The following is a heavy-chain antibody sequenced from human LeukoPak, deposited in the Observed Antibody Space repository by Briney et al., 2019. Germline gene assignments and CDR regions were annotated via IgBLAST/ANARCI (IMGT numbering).Heavy chain of an antibody. Sequence: ASVKVSCKASGYTFTSYDINWVRQATGQGLEWMGWMNPNSGNTGYAQKFQGRVTMTRNTSISTAYMELSSLRFEDTAVYYCARQEAGEGDFDYWGQGTLVTVSS. CDR3: ARQEAGEGDFDY. D-gene: IGHD3-10*01. CDR1: GYTFTSYD. J-gene: IGHJ4*02. CDR2: MNPNSGNT. V-gene: IGHV1-8*01.